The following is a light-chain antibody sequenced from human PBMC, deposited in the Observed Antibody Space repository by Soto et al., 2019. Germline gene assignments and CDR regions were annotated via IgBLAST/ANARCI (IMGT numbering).Light chain of an antibody. CDR3: QQYGGSEGWT. CDR1: QSVDPSY. V-gene: IGKV3-20*01. CDR2: GTS. J-gene: IGKJ1*01. Sequence: LTQSPGSLSGAPGESASLSWEASQSVDPSYLCSFQQRPGQAPRLLIYGTSNRATGIPDSFSGSGSATDFTLTISRVAPEDIAVYFCQQYGGSEGWTFGQGTKVDIK.